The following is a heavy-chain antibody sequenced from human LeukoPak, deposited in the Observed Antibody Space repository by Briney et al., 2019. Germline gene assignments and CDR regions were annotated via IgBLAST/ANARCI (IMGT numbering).Heavy chain of an antibody. Sequence: ASVKVSCKASGYTFTSYAMHWVRQAPGQRLEWMGWINAGNGNTKYSQKFQGRVTITRDTSASTAYMELSSLRSEDTAVYYCAREWAYCSGGSCYPNYYYYGMDVWGQGTTVTVSS. CDR3: AREWAYCSGGSCYPNYYYYGMDV. CDR1: GYTFTSYA. J-gene: IGHJ6*02. D-gene: IGHD2-15*01. V-gene: IGHV1-3*01. CDR2: INAGNGNT.